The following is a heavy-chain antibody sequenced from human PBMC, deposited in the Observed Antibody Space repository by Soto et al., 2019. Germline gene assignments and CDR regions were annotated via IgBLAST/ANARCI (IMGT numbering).Heavy chain of an antibody. Sequence: GGSLRLSCAASGFTFSSYGMHWVRQAPGKGLEWVAVISYDGSNKYYADSVKGRFTISRDNSKNTLYLQMNSLRAEDTAVYYCAKENHCRYNWNYVCDDYWGQGTLVTVSS. D-gene: IGHD1-7*01. CDR3: AKENHCRYNWNYVCDDY. CDR2: ISYDGSNK. J-gene: IGHJ4*02. V-gene: IGHV3-30*18. CDR1: GFTFSSYG.